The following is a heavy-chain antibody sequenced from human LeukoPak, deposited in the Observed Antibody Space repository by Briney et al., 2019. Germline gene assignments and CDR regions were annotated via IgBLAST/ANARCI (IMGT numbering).Heavy chain of an antibody. CDR1: GFTVSSDY. CDR2: IYSGGST. Sequence: GGSLRLSCAASGFTVSSDYMSWVRQAPGKGLEWVSIIYSGGSTYYADSVKGRFTISRDNSKNTLYLQMNSLRAEDTAVYYCARANWGHPMYYFDYWGQGTLVTVSS. D-gene: IGHD7-27*01. J-gene: IGHJ4*02. CDR3: ARANWGHPMYYFDY. V-gene: IGHV3-66*01.